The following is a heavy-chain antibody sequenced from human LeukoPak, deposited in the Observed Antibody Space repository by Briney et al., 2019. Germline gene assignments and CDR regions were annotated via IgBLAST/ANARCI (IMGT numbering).Heavy chain of an antibody. D-gene: IGHD2-15*01. CDR2: ISYDGSYK. CDR1: GFTFSSYA. J-gene: IGHJ4*02. CDR3: AKDHSHIGVVVAAALDY. V-gene: IGHV3-30*04. Sequence: PRRSLRLSCAASGFTFSSYAMHWVRQAPGKGLEWVAVISYDGSYKDYPDSVKGRFTISRYNYKNTLYLQMNSLRAEDTAVYYCAKDHSHIGVVVAAALDYWGQGTLVTVSS.